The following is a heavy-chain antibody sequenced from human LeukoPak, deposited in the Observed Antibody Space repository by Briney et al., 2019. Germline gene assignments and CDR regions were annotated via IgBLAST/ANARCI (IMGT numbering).Heavy chain of an antibody. J-gene: IGHJ3*02. CDR1: GGSFSGYY. V-gene: IGHV4-34*01. D-gene: IGHD3-22*01. Sequence: SETLSLTCAVYGGSFSGYYWSWIRQPPGKGLEWIGEINHSGSTNYNPSLKSRVTISVDTSKNQFSLKLSSVTAADMAVYYCARLAARMIVVPHAFDIWGQGTMVTVSS. CDR3: ARLAARMIVVPHAFDI. CDR2: INHSGST.